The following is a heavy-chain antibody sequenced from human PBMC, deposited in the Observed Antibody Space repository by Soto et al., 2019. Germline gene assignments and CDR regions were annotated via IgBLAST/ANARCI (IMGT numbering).Heavy chain of an antibody. CDR2: INHSGST. CDR1: GGSFSGYY. J-gene: IGHJ4*02. Sequence: SETMSHTCAVYGGSFSGYYWSWIRQPPGKGLEWIGEINHSGSTNYNPSLKSRVTISVDTSKNQFSLKLSSVTAADTAVYYCARGDIVVVVAATPSPRNFDYWGQGTLVTVSS. D-gene: IGHD2-15*01. CDR3: ARGDIVVVVAATPSPRNFDY. V-gene: IGHV4-34*01.